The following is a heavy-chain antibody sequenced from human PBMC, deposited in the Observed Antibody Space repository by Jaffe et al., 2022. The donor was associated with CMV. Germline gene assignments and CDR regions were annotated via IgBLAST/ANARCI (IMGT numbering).Heavy chain of an antibody. CDR1: GFPFNNFV. CDR2: ISPRSGTK. V-gene: IGHV3-23*01. D-gene: IGHD3-9*01. Sequence: EMQLLESGGGLRQPGGSLRLSCAASGFPFNNFVLSWVRQAPGKGLEWVAGISPRSGTKDYADSVKGRFAISRDNDKNTLYLQLSDLRAEDTARYYCAKGGTGYQYYGLDVWGQGTTVTVSS. J-gene: IGHJ6*02. CDR3: AKGGTGYQYYGLDV.